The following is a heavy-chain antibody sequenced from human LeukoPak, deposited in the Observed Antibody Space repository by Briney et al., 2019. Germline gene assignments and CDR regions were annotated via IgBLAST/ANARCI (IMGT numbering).Heavy chain of an antibody. V-gene: IGHV3-20*04. CDR2: INWNGGST. D-gene: IGHD3-22*01. CDR3: GRDGVITPAYFDY. CDR1: GFTFDDYG. J-gene: IGHJ4*02. Sequence: GGSLRLSCAASGFTFDDYGMSWVRQAPGKGLEWVSGINWNGGSTGYAGSVKGRFTISRDNAKNSLYLQMNSLRAEDTALYYCGRDGVITPAYFDYWGQGTLVTVSS.